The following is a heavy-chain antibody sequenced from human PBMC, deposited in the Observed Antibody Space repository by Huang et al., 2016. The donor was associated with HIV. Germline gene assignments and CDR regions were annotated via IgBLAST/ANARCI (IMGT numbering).Heavy chain of an antibody. CDR2: INHSESP. V-gene: IGHV4-34*01. CDR1: GGSFSGYS. J-gene: IGHJ5*02. Sequence: QVQLQQWGAGLLKPSETLSLTCAVYGGSFSGYSWNGIRQSPGKGLEWIGQINHSESPDDNPSLKSRVTISIDTSKNQFSLKLNSVTAADTAIYYCAREVMISFGGPFDPWGHGNLVTVSS. D-gene: IGHD3-16*01. CDR3: AREVMISFGGPFDP.